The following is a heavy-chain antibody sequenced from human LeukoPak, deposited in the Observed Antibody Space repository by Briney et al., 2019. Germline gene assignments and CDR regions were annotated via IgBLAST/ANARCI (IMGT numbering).Heavy chain of an antibody. CDR2: VYTSGST. V-gene: IGHV4-61*02. D-gene: IGHD3-22*01. CDR1: GGSISSGSYY. CDR3: ARVTGYMIEDYFDY. Sequence: SETLSLTCTVSGGSISSGSYYWSWIRQPAGKGLEWIGRVYTSGSTDYNPSLKSRVTISVDTSKNQFSLKLSSVTAADTAVYYCARVTGYMIEDYFDYWGQGTLVTVSS. J-gene: IGHJ4*02.